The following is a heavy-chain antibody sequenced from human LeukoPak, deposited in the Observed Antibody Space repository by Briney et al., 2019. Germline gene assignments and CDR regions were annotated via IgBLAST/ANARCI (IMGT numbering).Heavy chain of an antibody. Sequence: ASVKVSCKASGGTFSSYAISWVRQAPGQGLEWMGRIIPILGIANYAQKFQGRVTITADKSTSTAYIELSSLRSEDTAVYYCARGGEYFDYWGQGTLVTVSS. CDR2: IIPILGIA. CDR1: GGTFSSYA. V-gene: IGHV1-69*04. CDR3: ARGGEYFDY. J-gene: IGHJ4*02. D-gene: IGHD3-16*01.